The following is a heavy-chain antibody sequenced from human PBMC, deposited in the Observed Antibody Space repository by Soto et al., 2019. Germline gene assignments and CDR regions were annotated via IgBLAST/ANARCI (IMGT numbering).Heavy chain of an antibody. CDR3: ASVVGGDYALNYFDY. CDR1: GYTFTSYG. Sequence: AASVKVSCKASGYTFTSYGISWVRQAPGQVLEWMGLISAYNGNTNYAQKLQGRVTMTTDTSTSTAYMELRSLRSDDTAVYYCASVVGGDYALNYFDYGGQGTLVTVSS. J-gene: IGHJ4*02. CDR2: ISAYNGNT. D-gene: IGHD4-17*01. V-gene: IGHV1-18*04.